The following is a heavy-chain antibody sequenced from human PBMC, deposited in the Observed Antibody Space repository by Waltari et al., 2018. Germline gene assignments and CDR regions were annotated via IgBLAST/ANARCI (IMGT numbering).Heavy chain of an antibody. V-gene: IGHV1-2*06. CDR1: GYTFTGYY. CDR2: INPNSGGT. J-gene: IGHJ4*02. Sequence: QVQLVQSGAEVKKPGASVKVSCKASGYTFTGYYMHWVRQAPGQGLEWMGRINPNSGGTNYAQKFQGRVTITRDTSASTAYMELSSLRSEDTAVYYCARVGAAGTSYYFDYWGQGTLVTVSS. D-gene: IGHD6-13*01. CDR3: ARVGAAGTSYYFDY.